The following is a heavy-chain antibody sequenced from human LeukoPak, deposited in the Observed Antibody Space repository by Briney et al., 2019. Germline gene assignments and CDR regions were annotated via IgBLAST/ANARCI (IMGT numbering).Heavy chain of an antibody. Sequence: GGSLRLSCAASGFTFSSYAMSWVRQAPGKGLEWVSAISGSGGSTYYADSVKGRFTISRDNSKNTLYLQMNSLRAEDTAVYYCAKDLCYDSSGYGTPMDYWGQGTLVTVSS. D-gene: IGHD3-22*01. V-gene: IGHV3-23*01. J-gene: IGHJ4*02. CDR1: GFTFSSYA. CDR3: AKDLCYDSSGYGTPMDY. CDR2: ISGSGGST.